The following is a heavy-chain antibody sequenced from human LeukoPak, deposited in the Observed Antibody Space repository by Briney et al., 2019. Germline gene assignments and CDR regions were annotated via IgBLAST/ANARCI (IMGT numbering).Heavy chain of an antibody. V-gene: IGHV3-21*04. CDR3: AKSSGTYSLWYFDL. J-gene: IGHJ2*01. Sequence: GGSLRLSCAASGFTFSRYSMNWVRQAPGKGLEWVSSISGSSSSYIYYADSLKGRFTISRDNAKNSLYLQMNSLRAEDTAVYYCAKSSGTYSLWYFDLWGRGTLVTVSS. CDR2: ISGSSSSYI. D-gene: IGHD1-26*01. CDR1: GFTFSRYS.